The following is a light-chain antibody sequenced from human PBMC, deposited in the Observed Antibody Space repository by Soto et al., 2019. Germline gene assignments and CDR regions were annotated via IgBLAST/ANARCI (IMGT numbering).Light chain of an antibody. V-gene: IGKV3-11*01. J-gene: IGKJ5*01. Sequence: ETVLTQSPGTLSLSPGERATLSCRASQPISSYLAWYQQKPGQAPRLLIYDASKRATGIPARFSGSGSGAEYTLTISNVEPEDLATYYCHQRNQFGQGTRLEIK. CDR3: HQRNQ. CDR2: DAS. CDR1: QPISSY.